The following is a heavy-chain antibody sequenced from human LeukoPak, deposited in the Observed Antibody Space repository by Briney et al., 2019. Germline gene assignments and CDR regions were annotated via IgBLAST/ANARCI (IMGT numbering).Heavy chain of an antibody. D-gene: IGHD7-27*01. J-gene: IGHJ4*02. CDR2: MKEDGSET. CDR3: ARVRPGAQLDS. CDR1: GFTFSNAW. Sequence: GGSLRLSCAASGFTFSNAWMNWVRQAPGKGLEWVAHMKEDGSETYYVGSVKGRFTISRDNAKNSLYLQMNSLKVEDTAVYYCARVRPGAQLDSWGQGTLVTVSS. V-gene: IGHV3-7*03.